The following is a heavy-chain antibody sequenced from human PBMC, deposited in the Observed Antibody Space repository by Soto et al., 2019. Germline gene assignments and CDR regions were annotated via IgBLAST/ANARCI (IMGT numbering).Heavy chain of an antibody. CDR1: GYTFTSYD. D-gene: IGHD1-20*01. CDR3: AREVGRNWKSLPRGFAP. J-gene: IGHJ5*02. CDR2: MNPNSGNT. Sequence: ASVKVSCKASGYTFTSYDINWVRQATGQGLEWMGWMNPNSGNTGYAQKFQGRVTMTRNTSISTAYMELSSLRSDDTAVYYCAREVGRNWKSLPRGFAPWGQGTLVTVSS. V-gene: IGHV1-8*01.